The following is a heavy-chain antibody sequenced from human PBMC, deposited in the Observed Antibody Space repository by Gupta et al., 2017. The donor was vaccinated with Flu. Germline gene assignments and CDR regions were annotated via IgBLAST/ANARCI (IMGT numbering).Heavy chain of an antibody. D-gene: IGHD6-6*01. CDR2: IYYSGST. V-gene: IGHV4-39*01. CDR1: GGPISSSNYF. CDR3: ARHSSRNWFDP. Sequence: QLQLQESGPGLVKPSETLSLTCTVPGGPISSSNYFWGWIRQPPGKGLEWIGSIYYSGSTYYNPSLKSRVTMSVDTSKNQFSLKLSSVTAADTAVYYCARHSSRNWFDPWCQGTLVTVSS. J-gene: IGHJ5*02.